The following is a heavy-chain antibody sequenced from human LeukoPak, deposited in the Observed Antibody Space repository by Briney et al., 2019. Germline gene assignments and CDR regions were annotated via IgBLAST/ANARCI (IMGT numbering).Heavy chain of an antibody. V-gene: IGHV1-69*05. J-gene: IGHJ5*02. CDR2: IIPIFGTA. D-gene: IGHD2-2*02. Sequence: SVKVSCKASGGTFSSYAISWVRQAPGQGLEWMGGIIPIFGTANYAQKFQGRATITTDESTSTAYMELSSLRSEDTAVYYCARSSGVVPAAIHWFDPWGQGTLVTVSS. CDR1: GGTFSSYA. CDR3: ARSSGVVPAAIHWFDP.